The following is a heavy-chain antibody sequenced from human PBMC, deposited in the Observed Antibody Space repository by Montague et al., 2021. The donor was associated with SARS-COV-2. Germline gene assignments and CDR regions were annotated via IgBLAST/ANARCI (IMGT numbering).Heavy chain of an antibody. CDR1: GGFFSGYY. CDR3: ARGSRQWLVRPPHYYYFDY. CDR2: INNSGST. Sequence: SETLSLTCAVYGGFFSGYYWSWIRQPPGKGLEWIGEINNSGSTNYNPSLKSRVTLSVDTSKNQFSLKLSSVTAADTAVYYCARGSRQWLVRPPHYYYFDYWGQGTLVTVSS. J-gene: IGHJ4*02. D-gene: IGHD6-19*01. V-gene: IGHV4-34*01.